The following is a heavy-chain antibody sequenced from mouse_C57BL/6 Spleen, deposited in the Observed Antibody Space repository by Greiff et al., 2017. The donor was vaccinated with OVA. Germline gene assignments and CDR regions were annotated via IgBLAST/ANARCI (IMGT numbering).Heavy chain of an antibody. CDR1: GFSLTSYG. CDR3: GKMDYSNYGAY. V-gene: IGHV2-5*01. CDR2: IWRGGST. D-gene: IGHD2-5*01. Sequence: VQLQQSGPGLVQPSQSLSITCTASGFSLTSYGVHWVRQSPGKGLEWLGVIWRGGSTDNNAAFMSRMSITKDNSRSQVFLKMNSLQADDTAIYYCGKMDYSNYGAYWGKGTLVTVSA. J-gene: IGHJ3*01.